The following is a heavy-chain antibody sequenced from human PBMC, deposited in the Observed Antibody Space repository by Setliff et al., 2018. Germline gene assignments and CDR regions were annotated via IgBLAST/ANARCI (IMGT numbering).Heavy chain of an antibody. V-gene: IGHV1-46*01. CDR2: INPSGGLT. Sequence: ASVKVSCKASGYTLSKYYMHWVRQAPGQGLEWMGIINPSGGLTKHAQKFQGRVTMTSDTSTNTAFMELSSLRSEDSSMYYCARGQTVGPNSGKDYWGQGTLVTVSS. CDR1: GYTLSKYY. CDR3: ARGQTVGPNSGKDY. D-gene: IGHD1-26*01. J-gene: IGHJ4*02.